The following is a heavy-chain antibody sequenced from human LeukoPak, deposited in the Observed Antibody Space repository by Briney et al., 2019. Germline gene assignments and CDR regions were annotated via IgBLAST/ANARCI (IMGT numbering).Heavy chain of an antibody. D-gene: IGHD3-16*01. Sequence: GGSLRLSCAASGFTFCTFDMSWVRQAPGKGLEWVSTLSCIDSSCTEYYADSVKGRFTISRANTKNTLFLHMSSLRVEDTAVYYCARITAHCFDHWGQGTLVTVST. CDR3: ARITAHCFDH. J-gene: IGHJ4*02. CDR1: GFTFCTFD. V-gene: IGHV3-23*01. CDR2: LSCIDSSCTE.